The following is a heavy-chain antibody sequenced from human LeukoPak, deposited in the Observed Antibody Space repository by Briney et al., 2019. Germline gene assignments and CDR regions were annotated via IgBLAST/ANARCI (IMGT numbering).Heavy chain of an antibody. CDR2: ISGSGGST. Sequence: GGSLRLSCAASGFTFSSYAMSWVRQAPGKGLEWVSAISGSGGSTYYADSVKGRFTISRDNSKNTLYLQMNSLRAEDTAVYYCAKDPNPSNYYDSSGGYFDCWGQGTLVTVSS. J-gene: IGHJ4*02. D-gene: IGHD3-22*01. CDR1: GFTFSSYA. V-gene: IGHV3-23*01. CDR3: AKDPNPSNYYDSSGGYFDC.